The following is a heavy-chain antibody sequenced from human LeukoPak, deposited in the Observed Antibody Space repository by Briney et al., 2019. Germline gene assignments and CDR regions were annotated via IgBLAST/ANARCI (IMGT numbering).Heavy chain of an antibody. D-gene: IGHD2-2*02. Sequence: SETLSLTCTVSGGSISSYYWSWIRQPAGKGLEWIGRIYTSGSTNYNPSLKSRVTMSVDTSKNQFSLKLSSVTAADTAVYYCARDDIVVVPAAIPGVLSYFGYWGQGTLVTVSS. J-gene: IGHJ4*02. CDR3: ARDDIVVVPAAIPGVLSYFGY. V-gene: IGHV4-4*07. CDR1: GGSISSYY. CDR2: IYTSGST.